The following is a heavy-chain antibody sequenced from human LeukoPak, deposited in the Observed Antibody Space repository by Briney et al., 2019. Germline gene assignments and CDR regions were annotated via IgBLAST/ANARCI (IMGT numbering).Heavy chain of an antibody. Sequence: ASVKGSCTASGYTFTCYYMHWVRQAPGQGIEWMGIINPSGVSTSYAQKFQGRVTMTRDTSTSTVYMELSTLRSEDTAVYYCASRDCSGGSCYAGNDAFDIWGQGTMVTVSS. CDR2: INPSGVST. J-gene: IGHJ3*02. CDR1: GYTFTCYY. V-gene: IGHV1-46*01. D-gene: IGHD2-15*01. CDR3: ASRDCSGGSCYAGNDAFDI.